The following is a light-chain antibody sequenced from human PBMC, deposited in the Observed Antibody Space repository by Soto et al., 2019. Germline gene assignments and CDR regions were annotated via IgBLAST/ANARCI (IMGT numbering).Light chain of an antibody. CDR2: TAS. CDR1: QDIAIY. Sequence: IQLTQSPASLSASLGDRVTFTCRASQDIAIYLAWYQQKPGEAPNLLIHTASTLHGGVPSRFSGSGSGTDFTLTITSLQAEDFATYYCQQTRAYPSTFGGGTKVDIK. CDR3: QQTRAYPST. V-gene: IGKV1-9*01. J-gene: IGKJ4*01.